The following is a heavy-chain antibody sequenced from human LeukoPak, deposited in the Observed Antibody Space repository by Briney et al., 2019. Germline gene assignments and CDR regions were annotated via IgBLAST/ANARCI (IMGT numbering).Heavy chain of an antibody. CDR2: IYYSGST. CDR1: GGSISSGGYY. CDR3: AGVPAAGTFRDAFDI. V-gene: IGHV4-31*03. D-gene: IGHD6-13*01. Sequence: SETLSLTCTVSGGSISSGGYYWSWIRQHPGTGLEWLGYIYYSGSTYYNPSLKSRVTISVDTSKNQFSLKLSSVPAADTAVYYCAGVPAAGTFRDAFDIWGQGTMATVSS. J-gene: IGHJ3*02.